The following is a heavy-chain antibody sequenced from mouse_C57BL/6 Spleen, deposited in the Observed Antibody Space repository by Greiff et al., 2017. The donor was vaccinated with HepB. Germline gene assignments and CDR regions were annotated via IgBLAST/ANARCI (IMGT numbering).Heavy chain of an antibody. J-gene: IGHJ3*01. CDR1: GYTFTSYW. CDR3: ARVDLRFAY. CDR2: IHPNSGST. V-gene: IGHV1-64*01. Sequence: QVQLQPPGAELVKPGASVTLSCKASGYTFTSYWMHWVKQRPGQGLEWIGMIHPNSGSTNYNEKFKSKATLTVDKSSSTADMQLSSLTSEDSAVYYCARVDLRFAYWGQGTLVTVSA.